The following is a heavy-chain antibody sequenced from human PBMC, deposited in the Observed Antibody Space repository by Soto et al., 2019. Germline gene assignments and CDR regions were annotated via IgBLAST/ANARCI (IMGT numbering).Heavy chain of an antibody. D-gene: IGHD1-1*01. CDR3: VRDGTKTLRDWFDP. CDR2: IYATGTT. J-gene: IGHJ5*02. CDR1: GASISGYY. Sequence: QVQLQESGPGLVKPSETLALTCTVSGASISGYYWSWSRKSAGKGLEWIGRIYATGTTDYNPSLKRRVMMSVDTSKKQFSLRLRSVTAADTAVYYCVRDGTKTLRDWFDPWGQGISVTVSS. V-gene: IGHV4-4*07.